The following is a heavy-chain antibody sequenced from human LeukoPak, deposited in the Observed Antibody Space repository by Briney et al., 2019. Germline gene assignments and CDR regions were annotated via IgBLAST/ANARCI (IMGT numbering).Heavy chain of an antibody. Sequence: ARTLRLSCAASGFTFSSYGMHWVRQAPGKGLEWVAVISYDGSNKYYADSVKGRFTISRDNSKNTLYLQMNSLRAEDTAVYYCAKDLGYYDIPDAFDIWGQGTMVTVSS. CDR1: GFTFSSYG. J-gene: IGHJ3*02. V-gene: IGHV3-30*18. D-gene: IGHD3-9*01. CDR2: ISYDGSNK. CDR3: AKDLGYYDIPDAFDI.